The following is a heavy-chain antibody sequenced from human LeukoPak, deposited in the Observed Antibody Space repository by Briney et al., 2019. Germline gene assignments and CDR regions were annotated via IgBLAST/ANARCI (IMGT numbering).Heavy chain of an antibody. CDR3: ARLPGYSSGYFDL. CDR1: GFTFSSYG. V-gene: IGHV3-30*03. CDR2: ISYDGRSK. J-gene: IGHJ2*01. D-gene: IGHD3-22*01. Sequence: GGSLRLSCAASGFTFSSYGIHWVRQAPGKGLEWVALISYDGRSKYYADSMKGRFTISRDNTKNTLFLQMNSLRDEDTALYYCARLPGYSSGYFDLWGRGTLVTVSS.